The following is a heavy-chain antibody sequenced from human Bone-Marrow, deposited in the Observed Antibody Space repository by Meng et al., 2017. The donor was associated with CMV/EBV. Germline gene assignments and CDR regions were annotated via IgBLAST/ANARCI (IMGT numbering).Heavy chain of an antibody. D-gene: IGHD6-6*01. CDR2: INPNSGGT. J-gene: IGHJ6*02. CDR3: ATDPYTARRRGDYYYYGMDV. V-gene: IGHV1-2*02. CDR1: GYTFTGYY. Sequence: ASVKVSCKASGYTFTGYYMHWVRQAPGQGLEWMGWINPNSGGTNYAQKFQGRVTMTRDTSISTAYMELSRLRSDDTAVYYCATDPYTARRRGDYYYYGMDVWGQGTTVTVYS.